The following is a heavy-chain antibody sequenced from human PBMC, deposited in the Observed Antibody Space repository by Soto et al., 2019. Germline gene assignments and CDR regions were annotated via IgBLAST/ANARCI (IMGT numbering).Heavy chain of an antibody. Sequence: ESLKICCRGTPYGLSTHWVAWVRHMPGKGLEWVGIIYPDDSDTRYSPSFQGQVTISVDKSLNTAYLHWSSLKASDSGMYYCARQIYDSDSGPNFQYYFDSWGQGTLVTVSS. V-gene: IGHV5-51*01. CDR3: ARQIYDSDSGPNFQYYFDS. CDR2: IYPDDSDT. J-gene: IGHJ4*02. CDR1: PYGLSTHW. D-gene: IGHD3-22*01.